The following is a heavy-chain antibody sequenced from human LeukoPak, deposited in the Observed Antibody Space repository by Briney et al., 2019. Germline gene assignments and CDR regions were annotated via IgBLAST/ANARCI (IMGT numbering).Heavy chain of an antibody. CDR1: GFTFSSYG. D-gene: IGHD2-2*01. CDR3: AKDFNIVVVPAAPFDP. Sequence: GGSLRLSCAASGFTFSSYGMSWVRQAPGKGLEWVSAISGSGGSTYYADSVKGRFTISRDNSKNTLYLQMNSLRAEDTAVYYCAKDFNIVVVPAAPFDPWGQGTLVTVSS. CDR2: ISGSGGST. J-gene: IGHJ5*02. V-gene: IGHV3-23*01.